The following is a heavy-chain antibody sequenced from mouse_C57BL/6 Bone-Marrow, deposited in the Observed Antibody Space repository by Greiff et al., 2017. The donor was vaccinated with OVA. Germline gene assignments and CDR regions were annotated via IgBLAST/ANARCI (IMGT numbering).Heavy chain of an antibody. CDR1: GYTFTSYW. CDR3: RAYDYGWAMDY. Sequence: VKLQQPGAELVRPGTSVKLSSKASGYTFTSYWMHWVKQRPGQGLEWIGVIDPSDSYTNYNQKFKGKATLTVDTSSSTAYMQLSSLTSEDSAVYYCRAYDYGWAMDYWGQGTSVTVSS. V-gene: IGHV1-59*01. D-gene: IGHD2-4*01. CDR2: IDPSDSYT. J-gene: IGHJ4*01.